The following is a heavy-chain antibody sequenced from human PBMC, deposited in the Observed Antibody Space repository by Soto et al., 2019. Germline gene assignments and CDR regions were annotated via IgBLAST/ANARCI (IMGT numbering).Heavy chain of an antibody. CDR1: GYTFTSYA. CDR3: ARDLGFGLSDY. Sequence: ASVKVSCKASGYTFTSYAMQWVRQAPGQRLEWMGWINAGNGNTKYSQKFQGRVTITRDTSASTAYMELSSLRSADTAVYYCARDLGFGLSDYWGQGTLVTVS. V-gene: IGHV1-3*01. D-gene: IGHD3-10*01. J-gene: IGHJ4*02. CDR2: INAGNGNT.